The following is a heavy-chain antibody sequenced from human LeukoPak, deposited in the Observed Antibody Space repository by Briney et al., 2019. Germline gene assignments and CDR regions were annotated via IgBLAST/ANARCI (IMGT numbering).Heavy chain of an antibody. D-gene: IGHD2-21*02. CDR1: GFTFNSYA. Sequence: GGSLRLSCAASGFTFNSYAMNWVRQAPGKGLEWVSAISGSAGTTNYADSVKGRFTISRDNSKNMLYLQMNSLRAEDTAVYYCAKEGALGVTYFDYWGQGTLVTVSS. J-gene: IGHJ4*02. CDR3: AKEGALGVTYFDY. V-gene: IGHV3-23*01. CDR2: ISGSAGTT.